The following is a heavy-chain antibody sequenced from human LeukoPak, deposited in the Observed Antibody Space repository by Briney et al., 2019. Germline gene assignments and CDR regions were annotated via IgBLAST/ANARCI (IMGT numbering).Heavy chain of an antibody. CDR2: ISGDGGST. CDR1: GFTFDDYA. V-gene: IGHV3-43*02. Sequence: GGTLRLSCAASGFTFDDYAMHWVRQAPGKGLEWVSLISGDGGSTYYADSVNGRFTISRDTRKISLYMQMNSLRTEYTALYYCAKDSGSYLNDAFDIWGQGTMVTVSS. CDR3: AKDSGSYLNDAFDI. J-gene: IGHJ3*02. D-gene: IGHD3-10*01.